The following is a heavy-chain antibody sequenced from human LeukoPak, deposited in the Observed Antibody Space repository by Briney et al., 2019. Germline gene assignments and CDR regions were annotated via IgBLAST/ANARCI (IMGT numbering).Heavy chain of an antibody. CDR1: GCTFSSYA. J-gene: IGHJ4*02. CDR2: ISYDGSNK. V-gene: IGHV3-30*04. CDR3: ARGLGYCSSTSCYGFDY. Sequence: GGSLRLSCAASGCTFSSYAMHWVRQAPGKGLEWVAVISYDGSNKYYADSVKGRFTISRDNSKNTLYLQMNSLRAEDTAVYYCARGLGYCSSTSCYGFDYWGQGTLVTVSS. D-gene: IGHD2-2*01.